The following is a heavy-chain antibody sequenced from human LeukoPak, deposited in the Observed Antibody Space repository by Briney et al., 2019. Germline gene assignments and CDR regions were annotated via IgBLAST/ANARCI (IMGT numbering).Heavy chain of an antibody. CDR2: ISSSGSTI. CDR1: GFTFSSYE. D-gene: IGHD3-10*01. J-gene: IGHJ4*02. V-gene: IGHV3-48*03. CDR3: ARGLAYYYGSGSYGFDY. Sequence: PGGSLRLSCAASGFTFSSYEMNWVRQAPGKGLEWVSYISSSGSTIYYADSVKGRFTISRDNAKNSLYLQMNSLRAEDTAVYYCARGLAYYYGSGSYGFDYWGQGTLVTVSS.